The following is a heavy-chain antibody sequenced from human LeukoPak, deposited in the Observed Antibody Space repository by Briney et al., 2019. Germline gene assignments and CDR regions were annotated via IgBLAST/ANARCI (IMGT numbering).Heavy chain of an antibody. CDR2: ISSDGSKT. J-gene: IGHJ4*02. CDR3: ARDSTYWYDSGSSGPHYFDY. Sequence: SGGSLRLSCAASGFIFSNYAMHWVRQAPGKGLEWVALISSDGSKTYHADSVKGRFSISRDNSKNTLYLQLNSLRAEDTSVYYCARDSTYWYDSGSSGPHYFDYWGQGTLDTVSS. D-gene: IGHD3-10*01. V-gene: IGHV3-30*01. CDR1: GFIFSNYA.